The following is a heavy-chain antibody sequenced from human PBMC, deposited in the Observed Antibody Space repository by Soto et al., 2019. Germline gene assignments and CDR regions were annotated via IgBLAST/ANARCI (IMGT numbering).Heavy chain of an antibody. D-gene: IGHD6-19*01. J-gene: IGHJ6*02. CDR3: ARGFPRTRESYSATQAGVQWPLSYGMDV. CDR2: IIPIFGTA. V-gene: IGHV1-69*13. Sequence: ASVKVSCKASGGTFSSYAISWVRQAPGQGLEWMGGIIPIFGTANYAQKFQGRVTITADESTSTAYMELSSLRSEDTAVYYCARGFPRTRESYSATQAGVQWPLSYGMDVWGQGTTVTVSS. CDR1: GGTFSSYA.